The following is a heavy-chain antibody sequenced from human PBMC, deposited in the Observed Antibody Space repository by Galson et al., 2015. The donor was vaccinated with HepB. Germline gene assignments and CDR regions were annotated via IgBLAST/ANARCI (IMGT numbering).Heavy chain of an antibody. D-gene: IGHD3-3*01. CDR3: ATDGGSRDVFEC. CDR1: GYIFTAYY. J-gene: IGHJ4*02. Sequence: SVKVSCKASGYIFTAYYMHWVRQAPGQGPEWMGCINPNSGGTKSAQKFQGRVTMTRDTSINTAYMELSILRSDDTAVYYCATDGGSRDVFECWGQGTLVTVSS. V-gene: IGHV1-2*02. CDR2: INPNSGGT.